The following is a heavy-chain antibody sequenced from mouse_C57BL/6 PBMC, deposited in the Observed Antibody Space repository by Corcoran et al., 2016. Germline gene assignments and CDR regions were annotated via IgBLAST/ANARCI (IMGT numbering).Heavy chain of an antibody. CDR1: GYTFTDYN. D-gene: IGHD2-5*01. CDR3: ARRAEGAYYSNYAWFVY. V-gene: IGHV1-18*01. CDR2: INPNNGGT. Sequence: EVQLQQSGPELVKPGASVKIPCKASGYTFTDYNMDWVKQSHGKSLEWIGDINPNNGGTIYNQKFKGKATLTVDKSSSTAYMELRSLTSEDTAVYYCARRAEGAYYSNYAWFVYWGQGTLVTVSA. J-gene: IGHJ3*01.